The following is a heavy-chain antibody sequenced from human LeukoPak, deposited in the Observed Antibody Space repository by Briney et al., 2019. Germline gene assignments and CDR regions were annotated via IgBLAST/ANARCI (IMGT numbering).Heavy chain of an antibody. CDR3: ARGREYYDSSGYPQLGFDP. CDR1: GASISSGGYY. J-gene: IGHJ5*02. V-gene: IGHV4-30-4*08. CDR2: IYYSGST. D-gene: IGHD3-22*01. Sequence: SETLSLTCTVSGASISSGGYYWSWIRQHPGKGLEWIGYIYYSGSTYYNPSLKSRVTISVDTSKNQFSLKLSSVTAADTAVYYCARGREYYDSSGYPQLGFDPWGQGTLVTVSS.